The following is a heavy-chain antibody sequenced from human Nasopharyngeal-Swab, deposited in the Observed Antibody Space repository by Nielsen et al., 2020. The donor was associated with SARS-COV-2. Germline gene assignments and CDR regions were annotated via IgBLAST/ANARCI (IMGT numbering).Heavy chain of an antibody. J-gene: IGHJ3*02. CDR2: ISGSGGST. Sequence: WMRQPRGKGLEWVSAISGSGGSTYYADSVKGRFTISRDNSKNTLYLQMNSLRAEDTAVYYCAKVDMVRGVIITSYAFDIWGQGTMVTVSS. D-gene: IGHD3-10*01. V-gene: IGHV3-23*01. CDR3: AKVDMVRGVIITSYAFDI.